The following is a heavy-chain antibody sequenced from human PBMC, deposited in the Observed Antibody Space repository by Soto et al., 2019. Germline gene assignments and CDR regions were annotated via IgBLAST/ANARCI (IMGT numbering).Heavy chain of an antibody. D-gene: IGHD2-21*02. CDR2: IYYRGST. CDR3: AREEYCGVDCYSNYYYYCMDV. V-gene: IGHV4-61*01. CDR1: GGSVSSGSYY. J-gene: IGHJ6*02. Sequence: QVQLQESGPGLVKPSETLSLTCTVTGGSVSSGSYYWSWIRQPQGKGLEWIGYIYYRGSTNYTPHHNSRVTIAVDTSKNQFSLTLSSVTAADTALYYCAREEYCGVDCYSNYYYYCMDVWGQGTTDTVS.